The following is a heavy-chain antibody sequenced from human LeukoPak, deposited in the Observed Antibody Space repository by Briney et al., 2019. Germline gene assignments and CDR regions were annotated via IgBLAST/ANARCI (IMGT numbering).Heavy chain of an antibody. V-gene: IGHV3-23*01. CDR2: IRGGGET. CDR3: AKRGIVIRAVIIIGFHKEAYYFDY. CDR1: GSSFTDYA. J-gene: IGHJ4*02. Sequence: GGSLRLSCAASGSSFTDYATSCVRQAPARGPEWVSSIRGGGETFYEASVKGRFIISRDTSKNTVYLQMNSLRVEDTAVYFCAKRGIVIRAVIIIGFHKEAYYFDYWGQGILVTVSS. D-gene: IGHD3-10*01.